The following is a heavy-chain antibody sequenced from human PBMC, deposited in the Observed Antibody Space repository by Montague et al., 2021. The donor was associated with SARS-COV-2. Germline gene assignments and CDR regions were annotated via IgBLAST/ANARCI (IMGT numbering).Heavy chain of an antibody. V-gene: IGHV4-59*08. CDR1: GGSISSFY. J-gene: IGHJ4*02. CDR3: ARHYSATLPAGY. Sequence: SETLSLTCTVSGGSISSFYWSWFRQPPGKGLEWIGYISDCGSTNYNPSLTSRVTMSVATSKNKFSLKVNSVTAADTAVYYCARHYSATLPAGYWGQGTLVTVSS. D-gene: IGHD2-15*01. CDR2: ISDCGST.